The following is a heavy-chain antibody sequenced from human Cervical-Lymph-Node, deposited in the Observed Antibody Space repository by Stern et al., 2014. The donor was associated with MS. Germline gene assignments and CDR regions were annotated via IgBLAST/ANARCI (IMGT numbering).Heavy chain of an antibody. J-gene: IGHJ4*02. CDR1: GYTFTAYY. V-gene: IGHV1-46*01. Sequence: VQLVESGAEVKKPGASVKVSCKASGYTFTAYYMYWGRQASGQGLEWLGIINPSGGSTTYAQTFQGRVTMTADTSTSTVYMDLSSLTSEDTAIYFCARAGSGNSNYFDYWGQGTLVTVSS. D-gene: IGHD3-22*01. CDR3: ARAGSGNSNYFDY. CDR2: INPSGGST.